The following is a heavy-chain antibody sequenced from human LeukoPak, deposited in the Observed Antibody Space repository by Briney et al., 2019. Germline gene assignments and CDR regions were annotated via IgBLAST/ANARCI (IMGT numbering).Heavy chain of an antibody. D-gene: IGHD6-13*01. J-gene: IGHJ4*02. CDR3: AGRRRTSTRMQQLGTSGDY. CDR1: GGSFSGYY. V-gene: IGHV4-34*01. Sequence: SETLSLTCAVSGGSFSGYYWSWIRQPPGKGLEWIGDINHSGSTNYNPSLKSRVTISLDTSEKQSSLMLSSVTAADTAVYYYAGRRRTSTRMQQLGTSGDYWGQGSLVSDSS. CDR2: INHSGST.